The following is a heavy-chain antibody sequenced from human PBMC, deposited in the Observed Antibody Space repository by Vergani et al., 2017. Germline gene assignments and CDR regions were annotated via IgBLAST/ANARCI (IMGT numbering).Heavy chain of an antibody. D-gene: IGHD5-12*01. CDR1: GFTFSSYA. CDR2: ISGSGGST. J-gene: IGHJ4*02. CDR3: TKGSRGYTGYFFDY. Sequence: EVLLLESGGGLVQPGGSLRLSCAASGFTFSSYAMSWVRQAPGKGLEWVSAISGSGGSTYYADSVKGRFTISRDNSKNTLHLQMNSLRADDTAVYYCTKGSRGYTGYFFDYWGQGTLATVSS. V-gene: IGHV3-23*01.